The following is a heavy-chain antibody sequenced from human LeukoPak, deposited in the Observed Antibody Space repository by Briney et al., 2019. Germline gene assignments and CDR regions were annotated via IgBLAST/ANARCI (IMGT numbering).Heavy chain of an antibody. CDR2: ISSSGTTI. Sequence: GGSLRLSCAASTFTFSTYSMTWVRQAPGKGLEWLSYISSSGTTIYYTDSVKGRFTISRDNAKNSLYLQMNSLRAEDTAVYYCARGIRQYAKSYFDYWGQGTLVTVSS. CDR1: TFTFSTYS. J-gene: IGHJ4*02. D-gene: IGHD4-11*01. V-gene: IGHV3-48*04. CDR3: ARGIRQYAKSYFDY.